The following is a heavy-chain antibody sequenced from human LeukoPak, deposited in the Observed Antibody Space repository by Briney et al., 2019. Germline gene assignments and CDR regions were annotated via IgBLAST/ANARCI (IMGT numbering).Heavy chain of an antibody. J-gene: IGHJ6*02. CDR2: INSDGSTT. D-gene: IGHD3-10*01. Sequence: GSLRLSCAASGFTFSSYWMHWVRQAPGKGLVWVSRINSDGSTTNYADSVKGRFTISRDNAKNTVYLQMNSLRAEDTAVYYCAKDSGSYYNDGMDVWGQGTTVTVSS. CDR1: GFTFSSYW. V-gene: IGHV3-74*01. CDR3: AKDSGSYYNDGMDV.